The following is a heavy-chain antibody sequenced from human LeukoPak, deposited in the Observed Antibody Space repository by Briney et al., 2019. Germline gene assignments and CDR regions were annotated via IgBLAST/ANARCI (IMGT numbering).Heavy chain of an antibody. CDR2: IYTSGST. CDR3: AREIVGGGGYDVNLDY. Sequence: EPSETLSLTCSVSGYSISSGYYWSWIRQPAGQGLEWVGRIYTSGSTNYNPSLKSRVTISVDTSKNQFSLKLSSVTAADTAVYYCAREIVGGGGYDVNLDYWGQGTLVTVSS. V-gene: IGHV4-61*02. J-gene: IGHJ4*02. CDR1: GYSISSGYY. D-gene: IGHD5-12*01.